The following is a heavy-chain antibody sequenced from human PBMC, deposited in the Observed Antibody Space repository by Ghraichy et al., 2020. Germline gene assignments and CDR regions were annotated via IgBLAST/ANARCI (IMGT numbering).Heavy chain of an antibody. J-gene: IGHJ4*02. CDR2: IIPIFGTA. D-gene: IGHD3-3*01. Sequence: SVKVSCKASGGTFSSYAISWVRQAPGQGLEWMGGIIPIFGTANYAQKFQGRVTITADESTSTAYMELSSLRSEDTAVYYCARAGPVLRFLEWLPRFDYWGQGTLVTVSS. CDR3: ARAGPVLRFLEWLPRFDY. V-gene: IGHV1-69*13. CDR1: GGTFSSYA.